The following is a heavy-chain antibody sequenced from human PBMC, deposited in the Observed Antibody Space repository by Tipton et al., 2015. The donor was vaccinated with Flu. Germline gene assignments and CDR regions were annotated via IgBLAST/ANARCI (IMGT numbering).Heavy chain of an antibody. J-gene: IGHJ4*02. Sequence: TLSLTCAASGYSISSGYYWGWIRQPPGKGLEWIGSIYHSGSTYYNPSLKSRVTISVDTSKNQFSLKLSSVTAADTAVYYCARDLAHVAAAGFDYWGQGTLVTVSS. D-gene: IGHD6-13*01. CDR1: GYSISSGYY. V-gene: IGHV4-38-2*02. CDR2: IYHSGST. CDR3: ARDLAHVAAAGFDY.